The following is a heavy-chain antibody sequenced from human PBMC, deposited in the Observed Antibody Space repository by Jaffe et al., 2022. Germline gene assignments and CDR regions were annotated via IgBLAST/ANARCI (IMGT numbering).Heavy chain of an antibody. CDR2: ISSSSSYI. V-gene: IGHV3-21*01. CDR1: GFTFSSYS. Sequence: EVQLVESGGGLVKPGGSLRLSCAASGFTFSSYSMNWVRQAPGKGLEWVSSISSSSSYIYYADSVKGRFTISRDNAKNSLYLQMNSLRAEDTAVYYCARDLKKPGYSSSWYYFDYWGQGTLVTVSS. J-gene: IGHJ4*02. CDR3: ARDLKKPGYSSSWYYFDY. D-gene: IGHD6-13*01.